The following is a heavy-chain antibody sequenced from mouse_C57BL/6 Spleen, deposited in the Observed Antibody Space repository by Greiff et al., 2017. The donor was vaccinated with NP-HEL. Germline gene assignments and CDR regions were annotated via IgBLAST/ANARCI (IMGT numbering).Heavy chain of an antibody. D-gene: IGHD1-1*01. Sequence: VQLKESGPGLAKPSQTLSLTCSVTGYSITSDYWNWIRKFPGNKLEYMGYISYSGSTYYNPSLNSRISITRDTSKNQYYLQLNSVTTEDTATYYCARKDYGSSYWYFDVWGTGTTVTVSS. CDR1: GYSITSDY. J-gene: IGHJ1*03. V-gene: IGHV3-8*01. CDR3: ARKDYGSSYWYFDV. CDR2: ISYSGST.